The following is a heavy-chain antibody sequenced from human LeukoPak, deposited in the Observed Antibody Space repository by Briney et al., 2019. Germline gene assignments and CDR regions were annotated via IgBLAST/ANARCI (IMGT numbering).Heavy chain of an antibody. CDR1: GGSISSYY. CDR3: ARDVSGYTYASM. Sequence: SETLSLTCTVSGGSISSYYWSWIRQPPGKGLEWIGYIYYSGSTNYNPSLKSRVTMSADTSKNQLSLKLSSVTAADTAVYYCARDVSGYTYASMWGQGTVVTVSS. CDR2: IYYSGST. D-gene: IGHD5-18*01. V-gene: IGHV4-59*12. J-gene: IGHJ4*02.